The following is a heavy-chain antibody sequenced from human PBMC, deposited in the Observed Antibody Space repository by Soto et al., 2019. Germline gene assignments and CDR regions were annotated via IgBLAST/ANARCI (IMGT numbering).Heavy chain of an antibody. CDR3: AKDSSGWYSFDS. V-gene: IGHV3-23*01. CDR2: ISVSGGST. J-gene: IGHJ4*02. CDR1: GFTFSSYA. Sequence: EVQLLESGGGLVQPGGSLRLSCAASGFTFSSYAMSWVRQAPGKGLEWVSSISVSGGSTYYADSVKGQLTVSRDNSRNTLYLQMNSLTAEDTAVYYCAKDSSGWYSFDSWGQGTLATVSS. D-gene: IGHD6-19*01.